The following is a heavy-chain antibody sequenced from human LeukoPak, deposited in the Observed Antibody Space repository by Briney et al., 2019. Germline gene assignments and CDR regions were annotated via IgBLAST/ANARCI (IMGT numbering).Heavy chain of an antibody. D-gene: IGHD2-2*01. J-gene: IGHJ5*02. Sequence: SQTLSLTCAISGDSVSSNSVTWNWIRQSPSRGLEWLGRTYYRSTWYNDYAVSVRGRITVNPDTSKNQFYLHLNSVTPEDTAVYYCARRLTQYDCFDPWGQGILVTVSS. CDR3: ARRLTQYDCFDP. CDR2: TYYRSTWYN. V-gene: IGHV6-1*01. CDR1: GDSVSSNSVT.